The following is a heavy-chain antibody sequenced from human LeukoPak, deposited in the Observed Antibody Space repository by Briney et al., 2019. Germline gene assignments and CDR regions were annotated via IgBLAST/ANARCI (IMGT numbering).Heavy chain of an antibody. CDR3: ARAPGDSSGYQ. CDR2: ISSRGSTI. V-gene: IGHV3-11*01. D-gene: IGHD3-22*01. Sequence: GGSLRLSCAASGFTLSDYYMSWVRQAPGEGLEGGSYISSRGSTIYYADSVKGRFTISRDNAKNSVSLQMNSLRAEDTAVYYCARAPGDSSGYQWGQGTLVTVAS. J-gene: IGHJ4*02. CDR1: GFTLSDYY.